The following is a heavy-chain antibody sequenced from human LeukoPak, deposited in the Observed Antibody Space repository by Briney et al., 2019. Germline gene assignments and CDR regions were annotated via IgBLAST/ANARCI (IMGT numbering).Heavy chain of an antibody. CDR1: GFTFSSYA. Sequence: PGGSLRLSCAASGFTFSSYAMSWVRQAPGKGLEWVSAISGSGGSTYYADSVKGRFTISRDNAKNSLYLQMNSLRAEDTAVYYCASCGSGYYYSVMDVWGQGTTVTVSS. CDR2: ISGSGGST. J-gene: IGHJ6*02. D-gene: IGHD3-22*01. V-gene: IGHV3-23*01. CDR3: ASCGSGYYYSVMDV.